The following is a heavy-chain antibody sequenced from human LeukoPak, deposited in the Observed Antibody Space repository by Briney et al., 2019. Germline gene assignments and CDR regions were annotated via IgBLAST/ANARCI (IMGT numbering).Heavy chain of an antibody. D-gene: IGHD3-10*01. V-gene: IGHV3-74*01. J-gene: IGHJ3*02. CDR1: GFTFSSYW. CDR2: INNDESST. Sequence: GGSLRLSCAASGFTFSSYWMHWVRQAPGKGLVWVSHINNDESSTSYADSVRGRFTISRDNSRNTLYLQMNSLRAEDTAVYYCARGLGRELDGAFDIWGQGTMVTVSS. CDR3: ARGLGRELDGAFDI.